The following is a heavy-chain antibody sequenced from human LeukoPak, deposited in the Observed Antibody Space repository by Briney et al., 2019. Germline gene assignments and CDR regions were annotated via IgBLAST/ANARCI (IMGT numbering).Heavy chain of an antibody. V-gene: IGHV4-59*01. CDR2: IYYSGST. D-gene: IGHD3-9*01. CDR1: GGSISSYY. CDR3: ARGRTSDDRKYYYYYYMDV. J-gene: IGHJ6*03. Sequence: PSETLSLTCTVSGGSISSYYWSWIRQPPGKGLEWIGYIYYSGSTNYSPSLKSRVTISVDTSKNQFSLKLSSVTAADTAVYYCARGRTSDDRKYYYYYYMDVWGKGTTVTISS.